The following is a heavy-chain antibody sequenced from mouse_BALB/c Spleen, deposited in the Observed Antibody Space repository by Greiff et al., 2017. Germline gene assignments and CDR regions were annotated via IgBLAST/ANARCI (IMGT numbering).Heavy chain of an antibody. V-gene: IGHV1-39*01. D-gene: IGHD3-1*01. J-gene: IGHJ2*01. CDR3: ARADRDYFDY. CDR1: GYSFTDYI. Sequence: VQLQQTGPELVTPAASVKISCKASGYSFTDYIMLWVKQSHGKSLEWIGNINPYYGSTSYNLKFKGKATLTVDKSSSTAYMQLNSLTSEDSAVYYCARADRDYFDYGGQGTTLTVSS. CDR2: INPYYGST.